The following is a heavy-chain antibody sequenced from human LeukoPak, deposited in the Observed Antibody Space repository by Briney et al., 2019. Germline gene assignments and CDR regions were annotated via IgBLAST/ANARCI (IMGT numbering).Heavy chain of an antibody. V-gene: IGHV3-48*03. CDR3: ARAPWWNGMDV. CDR1: GFTFSSYE. D-gene: IGHD2-15*01. CDR2: ISGSGKIT. Sequence: GGSLRLSCAASGFTFSSYEMSWVRQAPGKGLEWVSYISGSGKITYHADSVKGRFITSRDNAKSSLYLQMNSLRADDAAVYYCARAPWWNGMDVWGKGTTVTVSS. J-gene: IGHJ6*04.